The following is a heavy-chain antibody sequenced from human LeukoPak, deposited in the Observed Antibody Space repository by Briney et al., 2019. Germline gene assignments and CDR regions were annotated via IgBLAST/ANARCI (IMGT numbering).Heavy chain of an antibody. CDR2: IYYTGSI. Sequence: SETLSLTCTFSGASISTAGYYWTWIRQSPGGGLEWIGYIYYTGSIDYNPSLKSRLTMSLDTSKNQFSLKLRSVTAADTAVYYCARNDITIFGVVNYYYYYGMDVWGQGTTVTVSS. J-gene: IGHJ6*02. CDR1: GASISTAGYY. D-gene: IGHD3-3*01. V-gene: IGHV4-31*03. CDR3: ARNDITIFGVVNYYYYYGMDV.